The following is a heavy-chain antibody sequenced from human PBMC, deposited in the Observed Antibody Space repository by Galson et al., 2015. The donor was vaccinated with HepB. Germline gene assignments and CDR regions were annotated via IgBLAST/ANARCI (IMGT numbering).Heavy chain of an antibody. Sequence: SETLSLTCTVSGGSISSYYWSWIRQPPGKGLEWIGYIYYSGSTNYNPSLKSRVTISVDTSKNQFSLKLSSVTAADTAVYYCARDGDSRIFDYWGQGTLVTVSS. CDR3: ARDGDSRIFDY. J-gene: IGHJ4*02. CDR1: GGSISSYY. D-gene: IGHD6-13*01. V-gene: IGHV4-59*01. CDR2: IYYSGST.